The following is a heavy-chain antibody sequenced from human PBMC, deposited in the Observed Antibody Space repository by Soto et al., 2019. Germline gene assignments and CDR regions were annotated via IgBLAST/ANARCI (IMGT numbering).Heavy chain of an antibody. J-gene: IGHJ5*02. CDR3: AHSTPGAPDWSWFDP. CDR1: GFSLSTSGVG. Sequence: QITLKESGPTLVKPTQTLTLTCTFSGFSLSTSGVGVGWIRQPPGKALEWLALIYWDDDKRYSPSLKSRLTITKDTSKNQVVLTMTNMDPVDTATYHCAHSTPGAPDWSWFDPWGQGTLVTVSS. V-gene: IGHV2-5*02. D-gene: IGHD2-21*01. CDR2: IYWDDDK.